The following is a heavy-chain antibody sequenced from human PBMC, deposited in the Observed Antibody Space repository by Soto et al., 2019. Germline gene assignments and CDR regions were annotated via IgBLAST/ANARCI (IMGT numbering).Heavy chain of an antibody. CDR1: GGSISSYY. V-gene: IGHV4-59*01. CDR3: ASSLGGYSYGYYFDY. J-gene: IGHJ4*02. Sequence: QVQLQESGPGLVKPSETLSLTCTVSGGSISSYYWSWIRQPPGKGLEWIGYIYYSGSTNYNPSLKSLVTISVDTSKNQFSLKLSSVTAADTAVYYCASSLGGYSYGYYFDYWGQGTLVTVSS. CDR2: IYYSGST. D-gene: IGHD5-18*01.